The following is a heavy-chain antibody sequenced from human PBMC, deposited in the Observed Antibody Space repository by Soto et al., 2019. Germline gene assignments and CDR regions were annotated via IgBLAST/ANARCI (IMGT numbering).Heavy chain of an antibody. Sequence: ASVKVSCKASGYTFTSYYIYWVRQAPGQGLEWVGIVNPSVGTTNYAQNFRGRVTMTRDTSTSTVYMELSSLTSEDTAVYYCARDHRIQYDSKGYYGLDVWGQGTTVTVS. CDR3: ARDHRIQYDSKGYYGLDV. J-gene: IGHJ6*02. D-gene: IGHD3-3*01. V-gene: IGHV1-46*01. CDR2: VNPSVGTT. CDR1: GYTFTSYY.